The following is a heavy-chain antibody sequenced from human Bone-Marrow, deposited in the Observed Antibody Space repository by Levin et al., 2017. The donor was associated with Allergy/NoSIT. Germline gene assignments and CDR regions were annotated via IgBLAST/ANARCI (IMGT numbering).Heavy chain of an antibody. J-gene: IGHJ6*02. Sequence: GESLKISCAASGFTFRSYAMHWVRQAPGKGLEWVAVISYDGDNKYQADSVKGRFSISRDNSKNTLYLQMNSLRAEDTAVYYCARDLDSYGDYNYYYALDVWGQGATVTVSS. CDR3: ARDLDSYGDYNYYYALDV. V-gene: IGHV3-30-3*01. CDR2: ISYDGDNK. CDR1: GFTFRSYA. D-gene: IGHD4-17*01.